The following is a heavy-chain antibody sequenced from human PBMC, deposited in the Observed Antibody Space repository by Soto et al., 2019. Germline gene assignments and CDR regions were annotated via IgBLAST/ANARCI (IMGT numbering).Heavy chain of an antibody. J-gene: IGHJ4*02. CDR2: ISGSGGST. V-gene: IGHV3-23*01. D-gene: IGHD6-19*01. CDR1: GFAFSSYA. CDR3: ASRSSGWYFDY. Sequence: EVQLLESGGGLVQPRGSLRLSCAASGFAFSSYAMNWVRQGPGKGLEWVSVISGSGGSTYYADSVKGRFTISRDNSKNTLYLQMNSLRAEDTAVYYCASRSSGWYFDYWGQVTLVTVSS.